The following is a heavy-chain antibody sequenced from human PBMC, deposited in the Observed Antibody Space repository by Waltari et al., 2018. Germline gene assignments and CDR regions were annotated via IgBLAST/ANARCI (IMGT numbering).Heavy chain of an antibody. D-gene: IGHD3-16*01. V-gene: IGHV4-34*04. CDR1: GGTFSGYY. CDR3: ARLIPPGMRGAFFDS. Sequence: QVQLQQWGAGLLKPSETLSLTCAVYGGTFSGYYWSWIRQSPGKGLEWIGDITHTGSNKANTSLKTRATLSVDTAKNQFSVKLTSVTAADTAVYYCARLIPPGMRGAFFDSWGQGTLVTVSS. J-gene: IGHJ4*02. CDR2: ITHTGSN.